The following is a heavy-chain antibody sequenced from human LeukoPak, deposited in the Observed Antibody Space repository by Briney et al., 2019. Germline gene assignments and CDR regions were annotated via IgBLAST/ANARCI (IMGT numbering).Heavy chain of an antibody. D-gene: IGHD3-3*02. CDR2: IFNDGST. CDR1: GFTVRSNY. Sequence: GGSLRLSCASSGFTVRSNYMSWVRQAPGKGLEWVSLIFNDGSTYYADSVKARFTISRDNSMDTLYLQMNSLRVEDTAVYYCVNTGALEWGQGTLVTVSS. V-gene: IGHV3-66*01. J-gene: IGHJ4*02. CDR3: VNTGALE.